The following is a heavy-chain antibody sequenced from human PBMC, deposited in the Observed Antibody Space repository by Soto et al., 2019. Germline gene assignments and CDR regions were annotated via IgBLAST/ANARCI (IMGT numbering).Heavy chain of an antibody. V-gene: IGHV1-69*01. J-gene: IGHJ6*02. CDR1: GGTFSSYP. CDR2: IIPFFGTS. Sequence: QVQLVQSGAEVKKPGSSVKVSCGASGGTFSSYPINWVRQAPGQGLEWMGGIIPFFGTSNYAQKFQGRVTITADESTSTAYMELRSQRSEDTAVYYCARVGHITNYGMAVWGQGTTVTVSS. CDR3: ARVGHITNYGMAV. D-gene: IGHD1-26*01.